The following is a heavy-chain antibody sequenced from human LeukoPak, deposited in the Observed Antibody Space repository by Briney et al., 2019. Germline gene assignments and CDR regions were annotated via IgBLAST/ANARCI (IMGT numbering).Heavy chain of an antibody. D-gene: IGHD3-10*01. CDR1: GDSISSGAYY. CDR2: IYTSGST. J-gene: IGHJ5*02. V-gene: IGHV4-61*02. Sequence: PSETLSLTCTVSGDSISSGAYYWNWIRQPAGKGLEWIGRIYTSGSTNYNPSLKSRVTISVDTSKNQFSLKLSSVTAADTAVYYCATNYGSGSYYLGPNWLDPWGQGTLVTVSS. CDR3: ATNYGSGSYYLGPNWLDP.